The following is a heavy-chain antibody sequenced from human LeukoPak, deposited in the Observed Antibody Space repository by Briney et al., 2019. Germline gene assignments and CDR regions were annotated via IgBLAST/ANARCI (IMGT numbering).Heavy chain of an antibody. Sequence: ASVKVSCTASGYTFTAYFIHWVRQAPGQGLEWVGWMNPDSGGTNSAQKFQGRVTMTRDTSISTAYMELSRLTSDDTAVYYCARDVPGYSSEFDFWGQGTLVTVSS. CDR1: GYTFTAYF. V-gene: IGHV1-2*02. CDR2: MNPDSGGT. J-gene: IGHJ4*02. D-gene: IGHD6-19*01. CDR3: ARDVPGYSSEFDF.